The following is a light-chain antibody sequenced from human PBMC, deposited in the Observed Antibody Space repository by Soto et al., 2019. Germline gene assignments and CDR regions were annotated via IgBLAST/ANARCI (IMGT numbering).Light chain of an antibody. CDR2: GES. V-gene: IGKV3-20*01. J-gene: IGKJ1*01. Sequence: LSTQSPCTLSLSPGERSTLSCRSIQSVSSSSLAWYQQKPGQAPRLLIYGESSRATGIPERFSGSGSGKDFTLTLSRLEPEDFAVYYCQQYGSSPRTFGQGTKVDIK. CDR1: QSVSSSS. CDR3: QQYGSSPRT.